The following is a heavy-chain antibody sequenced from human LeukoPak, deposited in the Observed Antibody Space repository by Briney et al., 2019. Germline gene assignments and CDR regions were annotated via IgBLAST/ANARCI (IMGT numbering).Heavy chain of an antibody. CDR1: GFTFSSYG. J-gene: IGHJ4*02. V-gene: IGHV3-30*02. CDR2: IWHDGSNK. Sequence: GGSLRLSCAASGFTFSSYGMNWVRQAPGKGLEWVAFIWHDGSNKYYADSVKGRFTISRDNSKNTLYLQMNSLRAEDTAVYYCAKDQGGYCSSTSCFTNFLFDYWGQGTLVTVSS. D-gene: IGHD2-2*01. CDR3: AKDQGGYCSSTSCFTNFLFDY.